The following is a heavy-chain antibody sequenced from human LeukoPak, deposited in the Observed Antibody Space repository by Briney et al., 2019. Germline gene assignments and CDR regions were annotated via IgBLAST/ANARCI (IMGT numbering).Heavy chain of an antibody. CDR2: ISVYNDNR. V-gene: IGHV1-18*01. J-gene: IGHJ4*02. Sequence: ASVKVSCKASGGTFSSYAISWVRQAPGQGLEWMAWISVYNDNRRYAQNFQGRVTLTTDKSTSTAYMELRSLKSDDTATYYCVRDGRFEYSHFYYFDYWGQGTQVTVSS. CDR3: VRDGRFEYSHFYYFDY. CDR1: GGTFSSYA. D-gene: IGHD5-12*01.